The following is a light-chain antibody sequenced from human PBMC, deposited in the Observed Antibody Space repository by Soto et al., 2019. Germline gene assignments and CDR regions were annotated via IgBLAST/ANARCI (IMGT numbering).Light chain of an antibody. V-gene: IGLV2-14*01. CDR2: DVS. J-gene: IGLJ2*01. Sequence: QSALTQPASVSGSPGQSITISCTGTSSDVGGYNYVSWYQQYPGKAPKLMIYDVSDRPSGVSNRFSGSKSGNTVSLTISGLQAEDEADYYCSSYTSSSTLGVFGGGTKVTVL. CDR1: SSDVGGYNY. CDR3: SSYTSSSTLGV.